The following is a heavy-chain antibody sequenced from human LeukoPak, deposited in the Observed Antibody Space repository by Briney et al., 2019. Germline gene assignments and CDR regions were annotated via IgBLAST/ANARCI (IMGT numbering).Heavy chain of an antibody. Sequence: ASVKASCKASGYTFSSYVISWVRQAPGQGLEWMGWISANNGNTNYAQRVQGRVTMTTDTSTSTAYMELRSLTSDDTAVYYCARGGTVVDTANPFDYWGQGTLVTVSS. CDR3: ARGGTVVDTANPFDY. CDR1: GYTFSSYV. J-gene: IGHJ4*02. D-gene: IGHD5-18*01. V-gene: IGHV1-18*01. CDR2: ISANNGNT.